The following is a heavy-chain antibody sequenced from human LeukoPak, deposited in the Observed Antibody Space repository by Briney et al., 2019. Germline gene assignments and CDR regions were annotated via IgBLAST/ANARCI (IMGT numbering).Heavy chain of an antibody. D-gene: IGHD6-13*01. Sequence: PGGSLRLSCAASGFTFDDYTMHWVRQAPGKGLEWVSLISWDGGSTYYADSVKGRFTISRDNSKNSLYLQMNSLRTEDTALYYCAKGAGYSSSWYYFDYWGQGTLVTVSS. J-gene: IGHJ4*02. CDR2: ISWDGGST. CDR1: GFTFDDYT. CDR3: AKGAGYSSSWYYFDY. V-gene: IGHV3-43*01.